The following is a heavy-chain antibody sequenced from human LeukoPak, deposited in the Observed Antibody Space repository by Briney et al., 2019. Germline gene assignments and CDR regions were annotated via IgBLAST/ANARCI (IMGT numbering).Heavy chain of an antibody. V-gene: IGHV4-59*01. CDR1: GGSISSYY. J-gene: IGHJ4*02. CDR3: ARGLYDSSGYYYDFDY. CDR2: IYYSGST. D-gene: IGHD3-22*01. Sequence: PSETLSLTCTVSGGSISSYYWSWIRQPPGKGLEWIGYIYYSGSTNYNPSLKSRVTISVDTSKNQFSLKLSSVTAADTAVYYCARGLYDSSGYYYDFDYWGQGTLVTVSS.